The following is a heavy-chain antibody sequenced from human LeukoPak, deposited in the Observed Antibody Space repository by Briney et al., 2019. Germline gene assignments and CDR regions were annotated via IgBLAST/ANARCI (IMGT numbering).Heavy chain of an antibody. CDR3: ARIMDLLGVHFDF. Sequence: PGGSPRLSCVVSGFTFNKYWMSWVRQAPGKGLEWVATMRQDGGEIYYVDSVRGRFTISRDNAKNSLYLQMNSLRAEDTAMYYCARIMDLLGVHFDFWGQGTLVTVSS. D-gene: IGHD2-8*01. CDR1: GFTFNKYW. V-gene: IGHV3-7*02. CDR2: MRQDGGEI. J-gene: IGHJ4*02.